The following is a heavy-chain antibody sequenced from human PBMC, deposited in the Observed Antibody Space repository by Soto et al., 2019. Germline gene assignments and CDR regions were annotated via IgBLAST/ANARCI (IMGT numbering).Heavy chain of an antibody. J-gene: IGHJ6*04. Sequence: GASVKVSCKASGGTFSSYAISWVRQAPGQGLEWMGGIIPIFGTANYAQKFQGRVTITADESTSTAYMELSSLRSEDTAVYYCARPKFTKKDYYYYVMDVWGKGTTVTVSS. CDR3: ARPKFTKKDYYYYVMDV. V-gene: IGHV1-69*13. CDR2: IIPIFGTA. CDR1: GGTFSSYA.